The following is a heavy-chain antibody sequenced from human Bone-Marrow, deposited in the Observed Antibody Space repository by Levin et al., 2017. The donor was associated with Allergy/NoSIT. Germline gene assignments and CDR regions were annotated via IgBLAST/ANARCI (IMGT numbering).Heavy chain of an antibody. CDR2: INPNSGNT. CDR3: ARGDCYSGSCYGPDWFDP. Sequence: PGGSLRLSCKTSGSTFTSYNVYWVRQAPGQGLEWMGYINPNSGNTGYAQKFQGRVTVTRNSSINTAYMELSGLRSEDTAMYYCARGDCYSGSCYGPDWFDPWGQGTQVTVSS. J-gene: IGHJ5*02. V-gene: IGHV1-8*01. D-gene: IGHD2-15*01. CDR1: GSTFTSYN.